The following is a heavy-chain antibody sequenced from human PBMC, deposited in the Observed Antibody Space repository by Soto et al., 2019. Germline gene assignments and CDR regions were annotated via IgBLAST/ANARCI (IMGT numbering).Heavy chain of an antibody. D-gene: IGHD2-15*01. CDR1: GYSFTSYW. CDR3: ARAPYCSGGSCYSFYDAFDI. J-gene: IGHJ3*02. V-gene: IGHV5-51*01. CDR2: IYPGDSDT. Sequence: GESLKISCKGSGYSFTSYWIGWVRQMPGKGLEWMGIIYPGDSDTRYSPSFQGQVTISADKSISTAYLQWSSLKASDTAMYYCARAPYCSGGSCYSFYDAFDIWGQGTMVTVSS.